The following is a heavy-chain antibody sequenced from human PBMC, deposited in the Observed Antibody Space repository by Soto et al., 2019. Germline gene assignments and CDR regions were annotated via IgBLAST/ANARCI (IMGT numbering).Heavy chain of an antibody. V-gene: IGHV1-69*13. J-gene: IGHJ6*02. Sequence: SVKVSCKASGDVLRSYGINWVRQAPGQGLEWMGGIIPISGTTNYAQKFQGRVAITADESTDTVYMELSRLRSEDTAVYFCARVRCFNGLCHTADYGMDVWGQGTTVTVSS. CDR3: ARVRCFNGLCHTADYGMDV. D-gene: IGHD2-8*01. CDR2: IIPISGTT. CDR1: GDVLRSYG.